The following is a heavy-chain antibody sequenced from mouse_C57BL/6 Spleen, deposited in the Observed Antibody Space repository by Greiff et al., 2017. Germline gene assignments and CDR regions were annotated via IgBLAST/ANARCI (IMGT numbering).Heavy chain of an antibody. V-gene: IGHV1-80*01. D-gene: IGHD3-2*02. CDR1: GYAFSSYW. CDR2: IYPGDGDT. J-gene: IGHJ2*01. CDR3: ASEGTAQAYFDY. Sequence: QVQLQQSGAELVKPGASVKISCKASGYAFSSYWLNWVKQRPGKGLEWIGQIYPGDGDTNYNGKFKGKATLTADKSSSTAYMQLSSLPSADSAVXFCASEGTAQAYFDYWGQGTTLTVSS.